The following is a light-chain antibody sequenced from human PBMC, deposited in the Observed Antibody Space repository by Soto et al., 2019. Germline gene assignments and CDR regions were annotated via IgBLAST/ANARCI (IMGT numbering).Light chain of an antibody. Sequence: DVVMTQSPLSLPVTLGQPASISCRSSQSLVYSEGNTYFNWFQQRPGQSPRLLIYKLSNRDYGVPSRFSGSPSGTNFQLKISRVEAMDVCVYYCLHATHCHTTFGGGTKVELK. V-gene: IGKV2-30*01. CDR1: QSLVYSEGNTY. CDR3: LHATHCHTT. CDR2: KLS. J-gene: IGKJ4*01.